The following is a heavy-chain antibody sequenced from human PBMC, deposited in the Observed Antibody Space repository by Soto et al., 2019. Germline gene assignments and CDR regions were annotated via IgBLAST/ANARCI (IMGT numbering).Heavy chain of an antibody. CDR1: GGSITNYY. J-gene: IGHJ6*03. Sequence: QVLVQESGPRLVKPSETLSLICTVSGGSITNYYWSWIRQPPGKGLEWIGYIYYSGSTNYNPSLNSRVTLSVDTAKNQFSLKLTSVTAADTAVYYCARGFYYNYMDVWGKGTTVTVSS. V-gene: IGHV4-59*01. CDR3: ARGFYYNYMDV. CDR2: IYYSGST.